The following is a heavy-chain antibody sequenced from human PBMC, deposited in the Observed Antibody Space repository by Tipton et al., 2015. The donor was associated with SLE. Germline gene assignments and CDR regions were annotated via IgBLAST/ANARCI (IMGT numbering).Heavy chain of an antibody. J-gene: IGHJ4*02. CDR1: SYSIYNGFY. Sequence: TLSLTCSVSSYSIYNGFYWGWIRQSPGKGLEWIGSIYRSGTAYYNPSLKSRVTMSVDTSKNQFSLKLTSVTAADTAVYYCAREVPGWHGGDYWGQGTLVTVSS. CDR2: IYRSGTA. CDR3: AREVPGWHGGDY. D-gene: IGHD6-19*01. V-gene: IGHV4-38-2*02.